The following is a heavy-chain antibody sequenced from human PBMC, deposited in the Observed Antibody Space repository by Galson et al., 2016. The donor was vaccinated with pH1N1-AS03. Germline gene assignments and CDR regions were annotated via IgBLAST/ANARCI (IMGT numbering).Heavy chain of an antibody. CDR3: ARLPGGPWRFDY. Sequence: SLRLSCAVSGFSHSNYWMTWVRQAPGKGLEWVANINKDGSEKSYVDSVKGRFTISRDTAKNSVFLQMNSVRVEDRAVYYCARLPGGPWRFDYWGQGTLVTVSS. V-gene: IGHV3-7*01. D-gene: IGHD1-14*01. CDR2: INKDGSEK. J-gene: IGHJ4*02. CDR1: GFSHSNYW.